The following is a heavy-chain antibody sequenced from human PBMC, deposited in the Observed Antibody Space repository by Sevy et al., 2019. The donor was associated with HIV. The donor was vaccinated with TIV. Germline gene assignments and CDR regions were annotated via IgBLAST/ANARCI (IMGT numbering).Heavy chain of an antibody. CDR2: ISGSGTST. CDR3: GKVSIFGVGGFYDY. J-gene: IGHJ4*02. CDR1: GFSFSTYA. Sequence: GGSLRLSYAASGFSFSTYAMTWVRQAPGKGLEWVSGISGSGTSTYYTDSVKGRFTISRDNSKNTMYLQMNNLRAEDTAVYYCGKVSIFGVGGFYDYWGQGTLVTVSS. V-gene: IGHV3-23*01. D-gene: IGHD3-3*01.